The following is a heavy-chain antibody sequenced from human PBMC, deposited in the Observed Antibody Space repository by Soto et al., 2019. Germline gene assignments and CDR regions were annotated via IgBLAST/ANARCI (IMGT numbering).Heavy chain of an antibody. J-gene: IGHJ3*02. CDR3: ASDFGPIAAAGTEAFDI. D-gene: IGHD6-13*01. Sequence: GGSLRLSCAASGFTFSSHSMNWVRQAPGKGLEWVSSISSSSSYIYYADSVKGRFTISRDNAKNSLYLQMNSLRAEDTAVYYCASDFGPIAAAGTEAFDIWGQGTMVTVSS. CDR2: ISSSSSYI. CDR1: GFTFSSHS. V-gene: IGHV3-21*01.